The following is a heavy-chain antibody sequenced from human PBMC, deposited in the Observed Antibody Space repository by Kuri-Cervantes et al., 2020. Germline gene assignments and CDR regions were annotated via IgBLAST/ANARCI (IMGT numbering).Heavy chain of an antibody. D-gene: IGHD3-10*01. CDR1: GFTFSSYG. V-gene: IGHV3-30*03. CDR3: ARAGGGMDV. J-gene: IGHJ6*02. Sequence: GGSLRLSCAASGFTFSSYGMHWVRQALGKGLEWVAVISYDGSNKYYADSVKGRFTISRDNSKNTLYLQMNSLRAEDTAVYYCARAGGGMDVWGQGTTVTVSS. CDR2: ISYDGSNK.